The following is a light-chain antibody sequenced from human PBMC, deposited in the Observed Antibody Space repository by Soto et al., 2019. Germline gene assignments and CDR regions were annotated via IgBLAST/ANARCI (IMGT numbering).Light chain of an antibody. J-gene: IGKJ3*01. Sequence: AVQLTQSPSSLSASIGDRVTITCRASQGISNSLVWYQKKPGKPPKLLIYDASSLESGVPSRFSGSESGTEFTLTISGLQPEDFATYYCHQFYSYPFTFGPGTKVDIK. CDR2: DAS. V-gene: IGKV1-13*02. CDR3: HQFYSYPFT. CDR1: QGISNS.